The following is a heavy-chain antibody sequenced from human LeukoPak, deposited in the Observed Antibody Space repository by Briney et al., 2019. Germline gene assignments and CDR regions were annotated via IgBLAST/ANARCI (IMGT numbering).Heavy chain of an antibody. CDR2: INSDGSST. CDR1: GFTFSSYW. J-gene: IGHJ6*02. D-gene: IGHD2-2*01. CDR3: ARGRVVVVPAAMSHLDGMDV. V-gene: IGHV3-74*01. Sequence: TGGSLRLPCAASGFTFSSYWMHWVRQAPGKGLVWVSRINSDGSSTSYADSVKGRFTISRDNAKNTLYLQMNSLRAEDTAVYYCARGRVVVVPAAMSHLDGMDVWGQGTTVTVSS.